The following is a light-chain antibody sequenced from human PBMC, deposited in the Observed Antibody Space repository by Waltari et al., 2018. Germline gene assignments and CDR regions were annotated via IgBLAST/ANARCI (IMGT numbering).Light chain of an antibody. Sequence: DIQMTQSSSSLSASLGDTVTINCRASQRISSWLDWYQKKPGKAPKLLIYKASSLQSGVPSRFSGSGSGTEFTLTISSLQPEDFATYHCLQYSSSPLTFGGGTKVEIK. CDR1: QRISSW. CDR3: LQYSSSPLT. CDR2: KAS. V-gene: IGKV1-12*01. J-gene: IGKJ4*01.